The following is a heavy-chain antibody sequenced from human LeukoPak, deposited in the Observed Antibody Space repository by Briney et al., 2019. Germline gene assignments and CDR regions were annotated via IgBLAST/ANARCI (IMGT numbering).Heavy chain of an antibody. Sequence: GASVKVSCKASGYAFTGYYMHWVRQAPGQGLEWMGWINPNSGGTNYAQKFQGRVTMTRDTSISTAYMELSRLRSDDTAVYYCARSVPYYYDSSGYYFGRIFLDYWGQGTLVTVSS. V-gene: IGHV1-2*02. J-gene: IGHJ4*02. CDR1: GYAFTGYY. CDR2: INPNSGGT. D-gene: IGHD3-22*01. CDR3: ARSVPYYYDSSGYYFGRIFLDY.